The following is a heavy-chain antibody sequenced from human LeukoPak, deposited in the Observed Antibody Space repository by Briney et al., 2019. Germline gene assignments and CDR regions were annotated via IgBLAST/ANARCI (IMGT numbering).Heavy chain of an antibody. Sequence: PSETLSLTCTVSGVSISSGSYYWSWIRQPAGKGLGWIGRIYTSGSTNYNPSLKSRVTISVDTSKNQFSLKRSSVTAADTAVYYCAGKRYSSRGWFDPWGQGTLVTVSS. CDR3: AGKRYSSRGWFDP. J-gene: IGHJ5*02. CDR2: IYTSGST. D-gene: IGHD6-13*01. V-gene: IGHV4-61*02. CDR1: GVSISSGSYY.